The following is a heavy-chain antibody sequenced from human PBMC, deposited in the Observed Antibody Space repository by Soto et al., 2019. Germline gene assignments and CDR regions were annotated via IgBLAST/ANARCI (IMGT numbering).Heavy chain of an antibody. V-gene: IGHV3-23*01. J-gene: IGHJ4*02. CDR2: ISGSGGST. CDR3: AKVLSPRHYYDSSGPLDY. D-gene: IGHD3-22*01. Sequence: GGSLRLSCAASGFTFSSYAMSWVRQAPGKGLEWVSAISGSGGSTYYADSVKGRFTISRDNSKNTLYLQMNSLRAEDTAVYYCAKVLSPRHYYDSSGPLDYWGQGTLVTVSS. CDR1: GFTFSSYA.